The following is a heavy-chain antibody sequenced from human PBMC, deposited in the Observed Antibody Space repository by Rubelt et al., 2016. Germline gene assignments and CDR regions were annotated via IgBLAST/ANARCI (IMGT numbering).Heavy chain of an antibody. CDR3: ASQSSSGWYAFDI. D-gene: IGHD6-19*01. CDR1: GGSISSSSYY. V-gene: IGHV4-39*07. CDR2: INHSGST. Sequence: QLQLQESGPGLVKPSETLSLTCTVSGGSISSSSYYWGWIRQPPGKGLEWIGEINHSGSTNYNPSLKSRVTISVDTSKNQFSLKLSSVTAADTAVYYCASQSSSGWYAFDIWGQGTMVTVSS. J-gene: IGHJ3*02.